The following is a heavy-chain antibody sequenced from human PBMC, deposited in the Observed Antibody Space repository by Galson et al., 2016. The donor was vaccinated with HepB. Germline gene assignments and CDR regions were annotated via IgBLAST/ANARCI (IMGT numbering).Heavy chain of an antibody. CDR3: ARDRVRGVMTD. Sequence: SLRLSCAASGFTFSSMAMTWVRQGPGKGLEWVPGIKGSGGGIDYAASVKGRFTISRDNSQRMVYLQMTSLRVEDTAVYYCARDRVRGVMTDWGQGTLVIVSS. D-gene: IGHD3-10*01. J-gene: IGHJ4*02. V-gene: IGHV3-23*01. CDR2: IKGSGGGI. CDR1: GFTFSSMA.